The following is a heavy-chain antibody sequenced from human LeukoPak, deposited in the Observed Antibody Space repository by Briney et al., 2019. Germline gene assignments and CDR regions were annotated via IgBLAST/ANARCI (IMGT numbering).Heavy chain of an antibody. Sequence: PGGSLRLSCAASGFTFSIYGMHWVRQAPGKGLEWVAVMWYDGSNKYYADSVKGRFTISRDNSKNTLYLEMNSLRAEDTAVYYCARDRYYYDSSGYYYDYWGQGTLVTVSS. D-gene: IGHD3-22*01. J-gene: IGHJ4*02. CDR1: GFTFSIYG. CDR2: MWYDGSNK. CDR3: ARDRYYYDSSGYYYDY. V-gene: IGHV3-33*01.